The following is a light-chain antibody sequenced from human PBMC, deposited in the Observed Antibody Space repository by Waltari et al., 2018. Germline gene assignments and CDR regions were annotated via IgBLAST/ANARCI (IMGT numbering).Light chain of an antibody. V-gene: IGLV3-25*03. J-gene: IGLJ1*01. CDR2: KDT. CDR1: TLSKQY. Sequence: SHELTQPPSVSVSPGQTATITCSGETLSKQYVYWYQHKPGQAPVLLIYKDTERPSGSPDGFSGSSSGTSGTLTISGVQAEDEADYYCQLADSTVTYVFGPGTKVIVL. CDR3: QLADSTVTYV.